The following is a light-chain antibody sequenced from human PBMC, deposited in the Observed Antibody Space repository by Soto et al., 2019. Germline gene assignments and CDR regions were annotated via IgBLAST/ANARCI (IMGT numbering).Light chain of an antibody. CDR3: CSFAGSYTFWV. J-gene: IGLJ3*02. CDR2: DVS. Sequence: QSALTQPRSVSGSPGQSVTISCTGTSSDVGDYNYVSWYQQYPGKAPKLVIYDVSKRPSGVPDRFSGSKSGNTASLTISGLXXXXXXDYYCCSFAGSYTFWVFGGGTKVTVL. CDR1: SSDVGDYNY. V-gene: IGLV2-11*01.